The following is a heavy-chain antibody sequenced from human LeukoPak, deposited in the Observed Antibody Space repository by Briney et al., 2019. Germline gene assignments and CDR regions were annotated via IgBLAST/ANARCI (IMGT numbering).Heavy chain of an antibody. D-gene: IGHD5-18*01. J-gene: IGHJ4*02. V-gene: IGHV1-69*04. CDR1: GGTFSSYA. Sequence: SVKVSCEASGGTFSSYAISWVRQAPGQGLEWMGRIIPILGIANYAQKFQGRVTITADKSTSTAYMELSSLRSEDTAVYYCARARVRGYSYGQLDYWGQGTLVTVSS. CDR3: ARARVRGYSYGQLDY. CDR2: IIPILGIA.